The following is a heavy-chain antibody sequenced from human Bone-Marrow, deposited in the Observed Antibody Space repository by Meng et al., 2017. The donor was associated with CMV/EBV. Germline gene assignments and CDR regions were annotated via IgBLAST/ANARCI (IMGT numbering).Heavy chain of an antibody. D-gene: IGHD2-2*01. J-gene: IGHJ4*02. CDR2: IYPSDSDT. Sequence: KVSCKGSGYNFTSYYIGWVRQMPGKGLEWMGIIYPSDSDTIYNPSFQGQVTISADKSISTAYLQWSSLKASDTAMYYCARRAGQYHIPDYWGQGTLVTVSS. V-gene: IGHV5-51*01. CDR1: GYNFTSYY. CDR3: ARRAGQYHIPDY.